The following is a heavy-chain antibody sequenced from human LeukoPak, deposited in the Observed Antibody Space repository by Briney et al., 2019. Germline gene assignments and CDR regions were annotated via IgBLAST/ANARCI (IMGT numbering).Heavy chain of an antibody. Sequence: GGSLRLSCAASGFSVSDYYMNWIRQSPGKGLEWVSHITKKTAIEYADSVKGRFTISRDNANNLLFLQMDSLRSEDTGVYYCARGTYYSGSGPGNWFDPWGHGTLVTVSS. V-gene: IGHV3-11*01. J-gene: IGHJ5*02. D-gene: IGHD3-10*01. CDR1: GFSVSDYY. CDR2: ITKKTAI. CDR3: ARGTYYSGSGPGNWFDP.